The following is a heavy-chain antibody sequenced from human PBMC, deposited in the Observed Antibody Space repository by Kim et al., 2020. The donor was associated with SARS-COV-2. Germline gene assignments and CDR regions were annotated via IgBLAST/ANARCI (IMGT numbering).Heavy chain of an antibody. CDR1: GFSFGGHS. CDR2: IMSSGSLI. D-gene: IGHD3-16*01. J-gene: IGHJ5*02. Sequence: GGSLRLSCAASGFSFGGHSMNWVRQAPGKGLEWIAYIMSSGSLIFYADSVKGRFTISRDNARNSLYLQMSSLRAEDTAVYYCARGLGSYDYKIHRFDPWGQGTPVTVSS. V-gene: IGHV3-48*04. CDR3: ARGLGSYDYKIHRFDP.